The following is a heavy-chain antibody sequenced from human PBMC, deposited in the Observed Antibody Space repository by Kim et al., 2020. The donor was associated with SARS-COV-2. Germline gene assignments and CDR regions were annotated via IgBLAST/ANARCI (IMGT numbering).Heavy chain of an antibody. CDR2: IKQDGSEK. CDR1: GFTFSSYW. D-gene: IGHD2-2*01. V-gene: IGHV3-7*03. J-gene: IGHJ4*02. Sequence: GGSLRLSCAASGFTFSSYWMSWVRQAPGKGLEWVANIKQDGSEKYYVDSVKGRFTISRDNAKNSLYLQMNSLRAEDTAVYYCARWLVVPAAPLFDFWGQGTLVTVSS. CDR3: ARWLVVPAAPLFDF.